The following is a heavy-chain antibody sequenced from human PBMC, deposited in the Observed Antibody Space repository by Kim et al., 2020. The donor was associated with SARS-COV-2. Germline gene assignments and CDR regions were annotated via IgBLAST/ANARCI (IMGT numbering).Heavy chain of an antibody. CDR2: GT. J-gene: IGHJ3*01. CDR3: ATGVKYAFEV. Sequence: GTDYAREFQGRVTMTRDTSINTAYLDRNGLRSDDLAVYYCATGVKYAFEVWGQGTMVTVSS. V-gene: IGHV1-2*02. D-gene: IGHD7-27*01.